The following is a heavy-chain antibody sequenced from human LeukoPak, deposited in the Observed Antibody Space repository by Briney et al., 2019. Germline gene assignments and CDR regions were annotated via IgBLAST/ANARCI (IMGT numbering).Heavy chain of an antibody. Sequence: TGGSLRLSCAASGFIFDDYAMHWVRQGPGKGLEWVSGISWNSGSIGYADSVKGRFTISRDNAKNSLYLQMNSLRADDTALYYCAKDFGSGTRGYFQYWGQSILVTVSS. CDR2: ISWNSGSI. CDR3: AKDFGSGTRGYFQY. V-gene: IGHV3-9*01. D-gene: IGHD3-10*01. J-gene: IGHJ1*01. CDR1: GFIFDDYA.